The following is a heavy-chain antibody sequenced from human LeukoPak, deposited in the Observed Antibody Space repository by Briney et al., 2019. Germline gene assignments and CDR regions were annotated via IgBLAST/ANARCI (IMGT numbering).Heavy chain of an antibody. V-gene: IGHV1-2*02. CDR2: INPNSGGT. Sequence: ASVKVSCKASGYTFTGYYMHWVRQAPGQGLEWMGWINPNSGGTNYAQKFQGRVTMTRDTSISTAYMELSRLRSDDTAVYYCARTHIVVAPAARRAWFDPWGQGTLVTVSS. D-gene: IGHD2-2*01. CDR1: GYTFTGYY. J-gene: IGHJ5*02. CDR3: ARTHIVVAPAARRAWFDP.